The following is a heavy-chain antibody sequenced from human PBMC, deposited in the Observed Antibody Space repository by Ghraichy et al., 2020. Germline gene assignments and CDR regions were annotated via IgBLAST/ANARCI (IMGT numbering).Heavy chain of an antibody. CDR3: ARADSNSWSGGLFDY. CDR1: GGSISRSNW. V-gene: IGHV4-4*02. D-gene: IGHD6-13*01. J-gene: IGHJ4*02. CDR2: ISHSGST. Sequence: SETLSLTCAVSGGSISRSNWWAWVRQPPGKGLEWIGEISHSGSTNYNPSLKSRVTISVDKSKNQLSLKLSSVTAADTAVYYCARADSNSWSGGLFDYWGQGTLVTVSS.